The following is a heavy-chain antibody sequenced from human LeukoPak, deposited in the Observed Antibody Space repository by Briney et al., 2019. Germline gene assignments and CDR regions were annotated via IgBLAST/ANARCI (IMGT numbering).Heavy chain of an antibody. Sequence: GGSLRLSCAVSGFTFRNFWMNWARQAPGKGLEWEASIMKDGGQKKYVDSVKGRFTISRDNAQNSLYLQMSGLRAEDTAMYYCVRDADFYKGDYWGQGTLVTVSS. CDR3: VRDADFYKGDY. J-gene: IGHJ4*02. CDR2: IMKDGGQK. D-gene: IGHD5-24*01. CDR1: GFTFRNFW. V-gene: IGHV3-7*03.